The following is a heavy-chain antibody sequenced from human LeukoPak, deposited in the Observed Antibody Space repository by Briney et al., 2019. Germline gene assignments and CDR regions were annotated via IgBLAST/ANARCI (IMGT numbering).Heavy chain of an antibody. CDR1: GGSFSGYY. CDR3: ARAPGRPAAVFDY. CDR2: INHSGST. J-gene: IGHJ4*02. D-gene: IGHD2-2*01. V-gene: IGHV4-34*01. Sequence: SETLSLTCAVYGGSFSGYYWSWIRRPPGKGLEWIGEINHSGSTNYSPSLKSRVTISLDTSKNQFSLKLSSVTAADTAVYYCARAPGRPAAVFDYWGQGTLVTVSS.